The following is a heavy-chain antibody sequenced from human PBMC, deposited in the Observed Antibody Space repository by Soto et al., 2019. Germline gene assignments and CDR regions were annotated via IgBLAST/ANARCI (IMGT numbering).Heavy chain of an antibody. J-gene: IGHJ4*02. D-gene: IGHD1-26*01. CDR2: IYYSGST. CDR1: GGSVSSSTYY. V-gene: IGHV4-39*01. Sequence: SETLSLTCIVSGGSVSSSTYYWAWIRQFPGKGLEWIGSIYYSGSTYYNPSLKSRITISIDRSKNQFSLKLTSVTAADTAVYYCAPVGIGTKTVDYWGQGTLVPVSS. CDR3: APVGIGTKTVDY.